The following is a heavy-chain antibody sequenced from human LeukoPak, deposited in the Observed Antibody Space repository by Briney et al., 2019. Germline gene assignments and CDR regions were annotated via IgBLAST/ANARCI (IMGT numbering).Heavy chain of an antibody. Sequence: SETLSLTCTVSGGSISSYYWSWIRQPPGKGLEWIGYIYYSGSTNYNPSLKSRVTISVDTSKNQFSLKLSSVTAADTAVYYCARDKDYYGSGTYDYWGQGTLVTVSS. CDR3: ARDKDYYGSGTYDY. J-gene: IGHJ4*02. V-gene: IGHV4-59*01. D-gene: IGHD3-10*01. CDR2: IYYSGST. CDR1: GGSISSYY.